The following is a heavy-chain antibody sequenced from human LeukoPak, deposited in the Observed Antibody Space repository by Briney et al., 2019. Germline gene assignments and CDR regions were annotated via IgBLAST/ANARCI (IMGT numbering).Heavy chain of an antibody. Sequence: GGTLRLSCAASGFTFSSYAMHWVRQAPGKGLEWVSAISGSGGSTYYADSVKGRFTISRDNSKNTLYLQMNSLRAEDTAVYYCAKRVPGYSSGWYAEWGQGTLVTVSS. D-gene: IGHD6-19*01. CDR2: ISGSGGST. CDR1: GFTFSSYA. J-gene: IGHJ4*02. V-gene: IGHV3-23*01. CDR3: AKRVPGYSSGWYAE.